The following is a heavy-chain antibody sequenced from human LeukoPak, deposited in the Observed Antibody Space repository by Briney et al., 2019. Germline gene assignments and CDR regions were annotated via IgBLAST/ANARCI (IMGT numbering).Heavy chain of an antibody. Sequence: PGRSLRLSCATSGFTFSNYGIHWVRQAPGKGLEWVAVVSSDGIVQHYADSVKGRFTISRDNAKKSLYLQMNGLRADDTAVYYCARGRSITLLRGVAMSDGFDIWGQGTMVTVSP. J-gene: IGHJ3*02. CDR3: ARGRSITLLRGVAMSDGFDI. D-gene: IGHD3-10*01. CDR1: GFTFSNYG. V-gene: IGHV3-30*03. CDR2: VSSDGIVQ.